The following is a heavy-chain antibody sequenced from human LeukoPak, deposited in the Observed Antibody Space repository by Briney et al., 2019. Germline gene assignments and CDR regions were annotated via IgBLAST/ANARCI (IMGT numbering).Heavy chain of an antibody. D-gene: IGHD3-3*01. CDR1: GFTFDDYA. J-gene: IGHJ6*02. CDR3: AKDRAVGVSYYYYGMDV. Sequence: GRSLRLSCAASGFTFDDYAMHWVRQAPGKGLEWVSGISWNSGSIGYADSEKGRFTISRDNAKNSLYLQMNSLRAEDTALYYCAKDRAVGVSYYYYGMDVWGQGTTVTVSS. V-gene: IGHV3-9*01. CDR2: ISWNSGSI.